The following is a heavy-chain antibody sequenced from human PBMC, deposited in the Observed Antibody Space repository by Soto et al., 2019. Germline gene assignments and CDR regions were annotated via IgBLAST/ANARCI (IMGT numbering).Heavy chain of an antibody. J-gene: IGHJ4*02. D-gene: IGHD3-10*01. Sequence: QVQLVQSGAEVKKPGASVKVSCKASGYTFTSYDINWVRQATGQGLEWMGWMNPNIDNTGYAQKFQGRVTMTRNTXXNTAFMELSSLRSDDTAVYYCATGQAVGWFGEFDYWGQGTLVTVSS. CDR2: MNPNIDNT. CDR1: GYTFTSYD. CDR3: ATGQAVGWFGEFDY. V-gene: IGHV1-8*01.